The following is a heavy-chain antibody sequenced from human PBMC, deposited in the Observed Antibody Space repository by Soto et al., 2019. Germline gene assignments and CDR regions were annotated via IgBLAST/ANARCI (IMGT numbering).Heavy chain of an antibody. V-gene: IGHV1-2*02. CDR1: GYTFTGYY. D-gene: IGHD3-22*01. J-gene: IGHJ4*02. CDR2: INPNSGGT. CDR3: ARSYYYDSSGYSSPFDY. Sequence: GASVKVSCKASGYTFTGYYMHCVRQAPGQGLEWMGWINPNSGGTNYAQKFQGRVTMTRDTSISTAYMELSRLRSDDTAVYYCARSYYYDSSGYSSPFDYWGQGTLVTVSS.